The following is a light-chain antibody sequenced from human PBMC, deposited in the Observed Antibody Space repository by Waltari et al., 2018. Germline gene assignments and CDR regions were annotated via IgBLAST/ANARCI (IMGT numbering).Light chain of an antibody. V-gene: IGLV2-23*01. CDR1: SSAGGSYNL. J-gene: IGLJ2*01. CDR2: EGS. Sequence: QSALTQPASVSGSPGQSITISCTGTSSAGGSYNLVSWYQQHPGKAPKLMIYEGSKRPSGVSNRFSGSKSGNTASLTISGLQAEDEADYYCCSYAGSSTSVVFGGGTKLTVL. CDR3: CSYAGSSTSVV.